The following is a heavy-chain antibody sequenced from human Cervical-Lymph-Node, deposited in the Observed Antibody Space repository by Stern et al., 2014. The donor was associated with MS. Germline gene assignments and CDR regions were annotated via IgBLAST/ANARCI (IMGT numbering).Heavy chain of an antibody. J-gene: IGHJ4*02. CDR2: IHYSGST. V-gene: IGHV4-59*01. Sequence: QVQLQESGPGLVKPSETLPLTCTVSGDSISRNSWSWIRQPPGKGLEWIGYIHYSGSTSYSPSLRRRVTMSVDTSNNQVSLRLTSVTAADTAKYYCARIIRPLPGYFDHWGQGTLVTVSS. CDR3: ARIIRPLPGYFDH. D-gene: IGHD2-2*01. CDR1: GDSISRNS.